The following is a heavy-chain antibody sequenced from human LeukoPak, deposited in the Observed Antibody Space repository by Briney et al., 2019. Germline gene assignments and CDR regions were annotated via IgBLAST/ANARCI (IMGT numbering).Heavy chain of an antibody. CDR3: ARGPNYYDSSGYYVPPYYYYGMDV. V-gene: IGHV1-8*01. J-gene: IGHJ6*02. CDR1: GYTFTSYD. CDR2: MNPNSGNT. D-gene: IGHD3-22*01. Sequence: ASVKVSCKASGYTFTSYDINWVRQATGQGLEWMGWMNPNSGNTGYAQKFQGRVTMTRNTSISTAYMELSSLRSEDTSVYSCARGPNYYDSSGYYVPPYYYYGMDVWGQGTTVTVSS.